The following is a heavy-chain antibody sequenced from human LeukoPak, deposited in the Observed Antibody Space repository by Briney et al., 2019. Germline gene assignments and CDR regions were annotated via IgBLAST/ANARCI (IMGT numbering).Heavy chain of an antibody. CDR1: GFTFSSYS. Sequence: GGSLRLSCVASGFTFSSYSMNWVRQAPGKGLEWVSSISSSSSYIYYADSVKGRFTISRDNAKNSLYLQMNSLRAEHTAVYYCARIKRTDWVLWGQGTLVTVSS. CDR2: ISSSSSYI. D-gene: IGHD2-2*01. J-gene: IGHJ4*02. CDR3: ARIKRTDWVL. V-gene: IGHV3-21*01.